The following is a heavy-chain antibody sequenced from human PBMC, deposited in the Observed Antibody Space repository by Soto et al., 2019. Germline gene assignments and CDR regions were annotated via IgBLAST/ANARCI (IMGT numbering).Heavy chain of an antibody. D-gene: IGHD5-18*01. CDR3: DRGMGYSYGLDY. J-gene: IGHJ4*02. CDR1: GGSISSGGYS. Sequence: QLPLQESGSGLVKPSQTLSLTCAVSGGSISSGGYSWSWIRQQPGKGLEWIGYIYHSGSTYYNPSLKSRVTISVDRSKNQFALKRSSVTAADTAVYACDRGMGYSYGLDYWGQGTLVTVSS. CDR2: IYHSGST. V-gene: IGHV4-30-2*01.